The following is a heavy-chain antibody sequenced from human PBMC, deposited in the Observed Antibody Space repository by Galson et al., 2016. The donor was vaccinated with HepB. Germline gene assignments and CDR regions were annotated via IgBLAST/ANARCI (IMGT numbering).Heavy chain of an antibody. J-gene: IGHJ4*02. D-gene: IGHD3-9*01. CDR3: ARVNWRYYDILTGYYFDY. V-gene: IGHV3-7*01. CDR2: IKQDGSEK. Sequence: SLRLSCAASGFTFSTYGMHWVRQAPGKGLEWVANIKQDGSEKYYVDSVKGRFTISRDNAKNSLYLQMNSLRAEDTAVYYCARVNWRYYDILTGYYFDYWGQGTLVTVSS. CDR1: GFTFSTYG.